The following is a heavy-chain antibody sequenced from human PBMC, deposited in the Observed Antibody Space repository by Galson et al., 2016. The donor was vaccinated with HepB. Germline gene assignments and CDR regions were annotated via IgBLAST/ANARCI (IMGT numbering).Heavy chain of an antibody. CDR1: GGSFSGYY. D-gene: IGHD2-2*01. V-gene: IGHV4-34*01. CDR3: ARGWDIVSVPADMGGWLDP. J-gene: IGHJ5*02. Sequence: SETLSLTCSVYGGSFSGYYWTWIRQPPGKGLEWIGEINDSGNIHYNPYLKSRAIISIETPDNQFSLKLNSVTATDTAVYYCARGWDIVSVPADMGGWLDPWGQGTLVTVSS. CDR2: INDSGNI.